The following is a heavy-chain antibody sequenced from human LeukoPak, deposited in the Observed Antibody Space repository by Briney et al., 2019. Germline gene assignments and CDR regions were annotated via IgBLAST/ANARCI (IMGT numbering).Heavy chain of an antibody. Sequence: SETLSLTCTVSGGSISSGSYYWGWIRQPAGKGLEWIGRIYTSGSTNYNPSLKSRVTISVDTSKNQFSLKLSSVTAADTAVYYCARDRGDYYDSSGHFDYWGQGTLVTVSS. D-gene: IGHD3-22*01. CDR3: ARDRGDYYDSSGHFDY. J-gene: IGHJ4*02. V-gene: IGHV4-61*02. CDR1: GGSISSGSYY. CDR2: IYTSGST.